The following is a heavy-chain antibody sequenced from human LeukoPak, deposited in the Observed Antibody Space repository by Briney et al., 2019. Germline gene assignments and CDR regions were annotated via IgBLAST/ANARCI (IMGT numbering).Heavy chain of an antibody. CDR2: IYYSGST. J-gene: IGHJ4*02. CDR1: GGSVTGYY. Sequence: SETLSLTCTVCGGSVTGYYWNWIRQAPGKGLEWIGYIYYSGSTNYSPSLKSRVTISVDTSKNQFSLKLSSVTAADTAVYYCARAPLYDTGPSDDWGQGALVTVSS. D-gene: IGHD3-9*01. CDR3: ARAPLYDTGPSDD. V-gene: IGHV4-59*02.